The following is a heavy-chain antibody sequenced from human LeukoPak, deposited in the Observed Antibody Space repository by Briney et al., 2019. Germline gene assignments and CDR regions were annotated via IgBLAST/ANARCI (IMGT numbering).Heavy chain of an antibody. CDR1: GYTFTGYY. D-gene: IGHD3-10*01. CDR2: INPSGGST. Sequence: ASVKVSCKASGYTFTGYYMHWVRQAPGQGLEWMGIINPSGGSTSYAQKFQGRVTMTRDTSTSTVYMELSSLRSEDTAVYYCARDQTEYYYGSGSRNWFDPWGQGTLVTVSS. V-gene: IGHV1-46*01. CDR3: ARDQTEYYYGSGSRNWFDP. J-gene: IGHJ5*02.